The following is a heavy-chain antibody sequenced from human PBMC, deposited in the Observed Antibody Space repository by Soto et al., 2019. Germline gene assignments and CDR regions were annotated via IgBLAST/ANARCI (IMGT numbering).Heavy chain of an antibody. D-gene: IGHD4-17*01. Sequence: EVQLVESGGGLVKPGGSLRLSCATSGFSFRSYSMNWIRQAPGKGLEWVSSISANSGYIYYADSVKGRFTISRDNAKNSLVLQMDSLRVEDTAVYYCARVEDAVTTARGELPYWGQGTLVSVSS. J-gene: IGHJ4*02. CDR2: ISANSGYI. CDR3: ARVEDAVTTARGELPY. V-gene: IGHV3-21*02. CDR1: GFSFRSYS.